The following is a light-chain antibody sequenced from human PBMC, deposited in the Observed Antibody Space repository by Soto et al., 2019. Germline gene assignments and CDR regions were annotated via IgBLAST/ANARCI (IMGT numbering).Light chain of an antibody. CDR3: SSYTNINTRACV. CDR2: EVT. CDR1: SGDIGSYNR. J-gene: IGLJ1*01. V-gene: IGLV2-14*01. Sequence: QSVLTQPASVFGSPGQSITISCTGTSGDIGSYNRVSWYQQHPGKAPKLIIYEVTDRPSGVSNRFPGSKSGNTASLTISGLQAEDEAEYYCSSYTNINTRACVFGTGTKVTVL.